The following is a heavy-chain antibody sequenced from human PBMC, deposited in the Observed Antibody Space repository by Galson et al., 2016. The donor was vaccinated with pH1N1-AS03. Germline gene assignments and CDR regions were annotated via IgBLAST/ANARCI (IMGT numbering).Heavy chain of an antibody. CDR1: GGTFGTSA. Sequence: SVKVSCKASGGTFGTSAISWVRQAPGQGPEWMGRLTPMRNVTSYAQKFQGRVTITAGRSTSTVYMGLSSLRSDDTAVYYCATPGGVGYLDNRGRGTLVTVSS. CDR2: LTPMRNVT. D-gene: IGHD3-16*01. CDR3: ATPGGVGYLDN. J-gene: IGHJ4*02. V-gene: IGHV1-69*04.